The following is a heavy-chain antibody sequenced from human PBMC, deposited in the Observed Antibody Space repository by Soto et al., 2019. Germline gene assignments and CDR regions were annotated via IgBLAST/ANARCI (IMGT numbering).Heavy chain of an antibody. CDR3: AKDKVDDFWSGYYTAYDAFDI. J-gene: IGHJ3*02. CDR1: GFTFDDYA. V-gene: IGHV3-9*01. D-gene: IGHD3-3*01. CDR2: ISWNSGSI. Sequence: EVQLVESGGGLVQPGRSLRLSCAASGFTFDDYAMHWVRQAPGKGLEWVSGISWNSGSIGYADSVKGRFTISRDNAKNSLYLQMNSLRAEDTALYYCAKDKVDDFWSGYYTAYDAFDIWGQGTMVTVSS.